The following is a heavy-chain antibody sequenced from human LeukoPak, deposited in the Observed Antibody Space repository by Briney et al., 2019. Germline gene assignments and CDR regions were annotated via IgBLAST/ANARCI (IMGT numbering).Heavy chain of an antibody. Sequence: ASVKVSCKASGYTFDDYAITWVRQAPGQGLEWIGWINTYNGDTITAQKFQGRLTLTTDTSTTTASMELRSLRSDDTAFYFCARDSSILGIFFDSWGQGTLVTVSS. J-gene: IGHJ4*02. D-gene: IGHD2/OR15-2a*01. CDR2: INTYNGDT. V-gene: IGHV1-18*01. CDR1: GYTFDDYA. CDR3: ARDSSILGIFFDS.